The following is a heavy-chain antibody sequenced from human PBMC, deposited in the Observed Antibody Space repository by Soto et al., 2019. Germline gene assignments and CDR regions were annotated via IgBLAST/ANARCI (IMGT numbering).Heavy chain of an antibody. J-gene: IGHJ6*02. CDR3: AKDKTTVTTSGMDV. CDR2: ISWNSGSI. Sequence: GGSLRLSCVASGFIFDDYGMHWVRQGPGKGLEWVSSISWNSGSIEYADSVKGRFTISRDNAKNSLYLQMNSLRAEDTALYYRAKDKTTVTTSGMDVWGQGTTVTVS. CDR1: GFIFDDYG. V-gene: IGHV3-9*01. D-gene: IGHD4-17*01.